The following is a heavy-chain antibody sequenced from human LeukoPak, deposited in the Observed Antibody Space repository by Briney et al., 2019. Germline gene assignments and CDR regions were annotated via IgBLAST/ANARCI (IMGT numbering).Heavy chain of an antibody. Sequence: GGSLRLSCAASGFTFSSYWMSWVRQSPGKGLEWVVNIKQDGSEKYYVDSVKGRFTISRDNPKHSLYLQMNSLRAEDTAVYYCARDRFSVIGASAFDYWGQGTLVTVSS. D-gene: IGHD2/OR15-2a*01. CDR2: IKQDGSEK. CDR3: ARDRFSVIGASAFDY. CDR1: GFTFSSYW. J-gene: IGHJ4*02. V-gene: IGHV3-7*01.